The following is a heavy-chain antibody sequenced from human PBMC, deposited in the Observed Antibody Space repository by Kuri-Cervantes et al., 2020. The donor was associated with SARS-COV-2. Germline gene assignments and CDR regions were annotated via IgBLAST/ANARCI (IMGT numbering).Heavy chain of an antibody. V-gene: IGHV4-4*02. D-gene: IGHD3-3*01. J-gene: IGHJ6*02. CDR1: SGSIRSSYW. CDR3: ARGRSDFWSGYSTRKNYYYYGMDV. CDR2: IYHSGST. Sequence: GSLRLSCAVSSGSIRSSYWWSWVRQAPGKGLEWIGEIYHSGSTQYNPSLKSRVTISVDKSKNQFSLKLSSVTAADTAVYYCARGRSDFWSGYSTRKNYYYYGMDVWGQGTTVTVSS.